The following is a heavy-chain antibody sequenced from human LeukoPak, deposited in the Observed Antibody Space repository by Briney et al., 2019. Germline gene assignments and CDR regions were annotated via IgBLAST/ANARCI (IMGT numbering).Heavy chain of an antibody. CDR3: ARGSKPADY. CDR1: GGSISSGDYY. Sequence: SETLSLTCTVSGGSISSGDYYWSWIRQPPGKGLEWIGYMYYSGSTYYNPSLKSRVTISVDTSKNQFSLRLSSVTAADTAVYYCARGSKPADYWGQGTLVTVSS. CDR2: MYYSGST. V-gene: IGHV4-30-4*01. J-gene: IGHJ4*02.